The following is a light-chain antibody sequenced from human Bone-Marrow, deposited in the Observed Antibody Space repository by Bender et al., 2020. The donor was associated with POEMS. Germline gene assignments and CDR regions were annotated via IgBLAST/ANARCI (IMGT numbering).Light chain of an antibody. CDR1: ALPKKY. Sequence: SYELTQPPSVSVSPGQTARITCSGDALPKKYAYWHQQKSGQAPVLVIYEDSKRPSGIPERFSGSSSGAERYLTISSLQSEDEADYYCQTWASGIWVFGGGTKLTVL. CDR2: EDS. CDR3: QTWASGIWV. J-gene: IGLJ3*02. V-gene: IGLV3-10*01.